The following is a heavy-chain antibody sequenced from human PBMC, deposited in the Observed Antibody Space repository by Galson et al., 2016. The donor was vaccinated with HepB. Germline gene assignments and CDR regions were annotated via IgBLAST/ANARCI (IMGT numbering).Heavy chain of an antibody. Sequence: LEWVGRIRSKANSYATAYAASVKGRFTISRDDSKNTAYLQMNSLKTEDTAVYYCTRPARDYGDYGVYYYGMDVWGQGTTVTVSS. V-gene: IGHV3-73*01. CDR2: IRSKANSYAT. CDR3: TRPARDYGDYGVYYYGMDV. J-gene: IGHJ6*02. D-gene: IGHD4-17*01.